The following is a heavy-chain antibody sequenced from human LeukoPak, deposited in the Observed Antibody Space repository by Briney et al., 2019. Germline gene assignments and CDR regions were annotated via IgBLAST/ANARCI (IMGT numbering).Heavy chain of an antibody. CDR2: IYYSGST. CDR3: ARGGEIAAAGTFRH. J-gene: IGHJ4*02. D-gene: IGHD6-13*01. CDR1: GGSISSGDYY. Sequence: SQTLSLTCTVSGGSISSGDYYWSWIRQPPVKGLEWIGYIYYSGSTYYNPSLKSRVTISVDTSKNQFSLKLSSVTAADTAVYYCARGGEIAAAGTFRHWGQGTLVTVSS. V-gene: IGHV4-30-4*08.